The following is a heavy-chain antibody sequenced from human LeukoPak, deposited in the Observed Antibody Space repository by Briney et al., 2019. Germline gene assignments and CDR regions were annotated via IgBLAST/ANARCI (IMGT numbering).Heavy chain of an antibody. CDR3: ARVALRGYSYGFRYFDL. J-gene: IGHJ2*01. CDR2: IYDSGST. V-gene: IGHV4-39*07. Sequence: PSETLSLTCTVSGGSIRSSYYYWGWIRQPPGKGLEWIGSIYDSGSTYYNPSLKSRVTISVDTSKNQFSLKLSSVTAADTAVYYCARVALRGYSYGFRYFDLWGRGTLVTVSS. D-gene: IGHD5-18*01. CDR1: GGSIRSSYYY.